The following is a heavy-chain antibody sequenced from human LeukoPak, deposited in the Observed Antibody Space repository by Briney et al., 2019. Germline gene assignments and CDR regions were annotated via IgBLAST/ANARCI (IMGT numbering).Heavy chain of an antibody. Sequence: SVKVSCKASGYTLTSYGINWMRQAPGQGLEWMGWISTQSGNTNYAQKVQGRLTLTTDRSTNTAYMELRSLRSDDTAVYYCARGAYGDKWGQGTMVTVSS. V-gene: IGHV1-18*01. CDR2: ISTQSGNT. J-gene: IGHJ4*02. CDR1: GYTLTSYG. D-gene: IGHD4-17*01. CDR3: ARGAYGDK.